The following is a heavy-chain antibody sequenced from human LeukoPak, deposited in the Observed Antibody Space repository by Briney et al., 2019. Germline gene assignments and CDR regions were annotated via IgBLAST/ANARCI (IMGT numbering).Heavy chain of an antibody. Sequence: GGSLRLSCAASGFTVSSNYMSWVRQAPGKGLEGVSAINSSGGSTYYAASLKGRLTLSRDTYKNTLYLQMNSLRVDDTAVYYCAPDSLEGPVDAFDIWGQGTMVTVSS. V-gene: IGHV3-23*01. CDR3: APDSLEGPVDAFDI. J-gene: IGHJ3*02. CDR2: INSSGGST. D-gene: IGHD2-15*01. CDR1: GFTVSSNY.